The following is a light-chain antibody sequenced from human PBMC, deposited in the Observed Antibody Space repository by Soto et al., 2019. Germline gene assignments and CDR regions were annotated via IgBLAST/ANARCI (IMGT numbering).Light chain of an antibody. CDR1: QTISRR. CDR2: DDS. Sequence: DIQMTQSPSTLSASVGDRVTITCRASQTISRRLAWYQHKPGKAPKILIWDDSRLQRGVPSRFSGSGSGTEFTLTISSLQPEDVATYYCQKYDSAPWSFGQGTKVDIK. CDR3: QKYDSAPWS. V-gene: IGKV1-5*01. J-gene: IGKJ1*01.